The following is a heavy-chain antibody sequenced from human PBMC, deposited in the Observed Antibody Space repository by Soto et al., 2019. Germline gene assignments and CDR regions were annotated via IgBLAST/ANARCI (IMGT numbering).Heavy chain of an antibody. CDR3: ASGLVTTLHY. Sequence: QLQLQESGSGLVKPSQTLSLTCAVSGGSISSGGYSWSWIRQPPGKGLEWIGYIYHSGSTYYNPSRRGRVTISVDRSKNQFPLKLSSVTAADTAVYYCASGLVTTLHYWGQGTLVTVSS. CDR2: IYHSGST. V-gene: IGHV4-30-2*01. D-gene: IGHD4-17*01. CDR1: GGSISSGGYS. J-gene: IGHJ4*02.